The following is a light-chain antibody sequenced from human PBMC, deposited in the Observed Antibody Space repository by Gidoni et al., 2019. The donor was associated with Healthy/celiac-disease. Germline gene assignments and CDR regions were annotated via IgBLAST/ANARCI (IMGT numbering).Light chain of an antibody. J-gene: IGKJ5*01. CDR2: GAS. Sequence: EIVLTQSPGTLSLSTGDRATLSCRASQSVSSSYLAWYQQKPGQAPRLLIYGASSRPTGIPDRFGGSGSGTDFTLTISRLEPEDFAVYYCQQYGSSPTFGQGTRLEIK. V-gene: IGKV3-20*01. CDR1: QSVSSSY. CDR3: QQYGSSPT.